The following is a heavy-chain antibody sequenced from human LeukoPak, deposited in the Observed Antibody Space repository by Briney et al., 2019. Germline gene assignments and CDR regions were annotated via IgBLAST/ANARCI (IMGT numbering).Heavy chain of an antibody. CDR2: INHSGST. V-gene: IGHV4-34*01. J-gene: IGHJ4*02. Sequence: PSETLSLTCAVYGGSFSGYHWSWTRQPPGKGLEWIGEINHSGSTNYNPSLKSRVTISVDTSKNQFSLKLSSVTAADTAVYYCARYTAGTGSSWSLYYFDYWGQGTLVTVSS. CDR3: ARYTAGTGSSWSLYYFDY. CDR1: GGSFSGYH. D-gene: IGHD6-13*01.